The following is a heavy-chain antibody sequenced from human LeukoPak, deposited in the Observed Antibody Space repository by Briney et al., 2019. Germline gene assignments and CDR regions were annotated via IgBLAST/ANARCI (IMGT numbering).Heavy chain of an antibody. CDR3: ARYYDSTGSFDY. CDR2: IYYIGST. CDR1: GGSISSLY. J-gene: IGHJ4*02. D-gene: IGHD3-22*01. Sequence: SETLSLTCSVSGGSISSLYWSWIRQPPGKGLEWIGHIYYIGSTNYNPSLRSRLTMSVDTSKNQFSLRLSSVIAADTAVYYCARYYDSTGSFDYWGQGTLVTVSS. V-gene: IGHV4-59*01.